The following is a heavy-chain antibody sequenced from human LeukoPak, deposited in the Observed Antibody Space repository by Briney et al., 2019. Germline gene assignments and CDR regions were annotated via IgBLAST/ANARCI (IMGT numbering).Heavy chain of an antibody. D-gene: IGHD4-17*01. V-gene: IGHV3-23*01. CDR2: IRGSGTST. J-gene: IGHJ1*01. Sequence: GGSLRLSCVGSGFTFSNYAMMWVRQAQGKRLEWVSAIRGSGTSTFYADSVKGRFTIFRDNFKNTVYLQMNNLRADDSAVYYCARDPNGDYIGAFDFQRWGLGTQVTVSS. CDR1: GFTFSNYA. CDR3: ARDPNGDYIGAFDFQR.